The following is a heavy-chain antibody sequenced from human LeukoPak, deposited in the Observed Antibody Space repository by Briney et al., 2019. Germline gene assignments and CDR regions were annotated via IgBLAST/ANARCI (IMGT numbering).Heavy chain of an antibody. J-gene: IGHJ5*02. CDR3: ARGPGQLVRTPPRGWFDP. V-gene: IGHV3-30*04. Sequence: GGSLRLSCAASGFTFSSYAMHWVRQAPGKGLEWVAVISYDGSNKYYADSVKGRFTISRDNSKNTLYLQMNSLRAEDTAVYYCARGPGQLVRTPPRGWFDPWGQGTLVTVSS. CDR2: ISYDGSNK. CDR1: GFTFSSYA. D-gene: IGHD6-6*01.